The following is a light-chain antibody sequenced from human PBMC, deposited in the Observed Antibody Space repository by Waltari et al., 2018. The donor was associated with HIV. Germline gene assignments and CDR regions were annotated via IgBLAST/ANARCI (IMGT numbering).Light chain of an antibody. V-gene: IGKV3-20*01. CDR1: QSVSSNS. J-gene: IGKJ1*01. CDR3: QQYGNSPGT. CDR2: GAS. Sequence: EIVLTQSPGTLSLSPGGRATLSCRASQSVSSNSLAWYQQKPGQAPRLLIYGASSRATDIPDRFSGSGSGTDFTLTISRLEPEDFAQYYCQQYGNSPGTFGQGTKVEIK.